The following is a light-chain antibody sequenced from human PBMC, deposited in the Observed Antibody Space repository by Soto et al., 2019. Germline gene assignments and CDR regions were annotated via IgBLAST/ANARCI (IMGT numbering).Light chain of an antibody. CDR3: AAWDDSLTGYV. J-gene: IGLJ1*01. CDR1: SSNIGSYT. CDR2: SNS. Sequence: QSVLIQPPSASGTPGQRVTVSCSGGSSNIGSYTVNWYQQLPGAAPKLLIYSNSQRPSGVPDRFSASKSGTSASLAISGLQSEDEDEYYCAAWDDSLTGYVFGTGTKVTVL. V-gene: IGLV1-44*01.